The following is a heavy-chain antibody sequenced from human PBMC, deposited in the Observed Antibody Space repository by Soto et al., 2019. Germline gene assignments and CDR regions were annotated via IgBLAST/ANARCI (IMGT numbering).Heavy chain of an antibody. CDR3: ARGGSSSWMCFDY. CDR2: IYYSGST. D-gene: IGHD6-13*01. Sequence: GRGLEWIGYIYYSGSTNYNPSLKSRVTISVDTSKNQFSLKLSSVTAADTAVYYCARGGSSSWMCFDYSAQRPFVTVSS. V-gene: IGHV4-59*01. J-gene: IGHJ4*02.